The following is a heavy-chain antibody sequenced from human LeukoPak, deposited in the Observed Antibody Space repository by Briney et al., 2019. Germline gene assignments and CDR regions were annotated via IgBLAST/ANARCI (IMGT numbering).Heavy chain of an antibody. J-gene: IGHJ3*02. D-gene: IGHD3-16*02. CDR3: ARGFYDYVWGSYRQTTAFDI. V-gene: IGHV1-2*02. Sequence: ASVKVSCKASGYTFTGYYMHWVRQAPGQGLEWMGWINPNSGGTNYAQKFQGRVTMTRDTSISTAYMELRSLRSDDTAVYYCARGFYDYVWGSYRQTTAFDIWGQGTMVTVSS. CDR2: INPNSGGT. CDR1: GYTFTGYY.